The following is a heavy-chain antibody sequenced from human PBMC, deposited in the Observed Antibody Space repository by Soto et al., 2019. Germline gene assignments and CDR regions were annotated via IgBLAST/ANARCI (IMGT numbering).Heavy chain of an antibody. Sequence: GESLKISCKGSGYSFAGYWITWVRQKPGKGLEWMGRIDPSDSQTYYSPSFRGHVTISATKSITTVFLQWSSLGASDTAMYYCARQIYDSDTGPNFQYYFDSWGQGTPVTVSS. CDR2: IDPSDSQT. J-gene: IGHJ4*02. D-gene: IGHD3-22*01. CDR1: GYSFAGYW. CDR3: ARQIYDSDTGPNFQYYFDS. V-gene: IGHV5-10-1*01.